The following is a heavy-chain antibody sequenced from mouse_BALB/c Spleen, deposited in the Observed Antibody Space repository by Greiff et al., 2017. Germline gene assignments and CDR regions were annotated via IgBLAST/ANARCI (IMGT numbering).Heavy chain of an antibody. Sequence: EVQLVESGAELVKPGASVKLSCTASGFNIKDTYMHWVKQRPEQGLEWIGRIDPANGNTKYDPKFQGKATITADTSSNTAYLQLSSLTSEDTAVYYCAPSLLRLRFPADWGQGTLVTVSA. CDR1: GFNIKDTY. CDR3: APSLLRLRFPAD. D-gene: IGHD1-2*01. V-gene: IGHV14-3*02. J-gene: IGHJ3*01. CDR2: IDPANGNT.